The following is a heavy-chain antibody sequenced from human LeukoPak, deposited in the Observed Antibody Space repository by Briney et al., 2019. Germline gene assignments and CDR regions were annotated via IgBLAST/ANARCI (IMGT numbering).Heavy chain of an antibody. Sequence: PGGSLRLSCAASGFTFSSYSMNWVRQAPGKGLEWVSSISSSSSYIYYADSVKGRFTISRDNAKNSLYLQMNSLRAEDTAVYYCARDHYPVDSRGGLAFDIWGQGTMVTVSS. J-gene: IGHJ3*02. CDR2: ISSSSSYI. D-gene: IGHD3-22*01. V-gene: IGHV3-21*01. CDR1: GFTFSSYS. CDR3: ARDHYPVDSRGGLAFDI.